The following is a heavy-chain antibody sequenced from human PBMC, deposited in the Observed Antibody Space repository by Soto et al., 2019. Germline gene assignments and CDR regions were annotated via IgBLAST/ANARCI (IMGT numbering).Heavy chain of an antibody. V-gene: IGHV4-31*03. CDR3: ARSRRMVRGVIIHNWFDP. CDR1: GGSISSGGYY. CDR2: IYYSGST. D-gene: IGHD3-10*01. J-gene: IGHJ5*02. Sequence: QVQLQESGPGLVKPSQTLSLTCTVSGGSISSGGYYWSWIRQHPGKGLEWIGYIYYSGSTYYNPSLKRRVTISVDTSKNRFSLKLSSVTAADTAVYYCARSRRMVRGVIIHNWFDPWGQGTLVTVSS.